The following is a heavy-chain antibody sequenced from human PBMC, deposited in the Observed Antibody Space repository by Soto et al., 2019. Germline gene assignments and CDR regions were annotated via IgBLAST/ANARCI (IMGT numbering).Heavy chain of an antibody. Sequence: VQLVESGGGLVQPGGSLRLSCAASGFTFSSYWMHWVRQAPGKGLVWVSRIKGDGISTNYADSVKGRFTISRDNAKDTVFLQMNGLRDEDTAIYYCARGALGSYFNDYWGQGTLVTVSS. V-gene: IGHV3-74*01. J-gene: IGHJ4*02. CDR2: IKGDGIST. D-gene: IGHD3-10*01. CDR3: ARGALGSYFNDY. CDR1: GFTFSSYW.